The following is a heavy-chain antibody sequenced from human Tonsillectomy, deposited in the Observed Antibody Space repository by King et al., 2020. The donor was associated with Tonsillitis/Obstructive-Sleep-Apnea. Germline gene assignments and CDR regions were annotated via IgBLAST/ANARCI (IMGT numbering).Heavy chain of an antibody. CDR2: IYYSGTT. Sequence: QLQESGPGLVKPSETLSLTCTVSGVSISSRDYYWGWVRQSPGKGLEWIGSIYYSGTTYYNPSLESRVTMAVDTSKNQFSLRLTSLTAAETAGFYCVRQGGGARHNYYYYMDVWGKGTTVTVSS. CDR1: GVSISSRDYY. V-gene: IGHV4-39*01. J-gene: IGHJ6*03. D-gene: IGHD6-6*01. CDR3: VRQGGGARHNYYYYMDV.